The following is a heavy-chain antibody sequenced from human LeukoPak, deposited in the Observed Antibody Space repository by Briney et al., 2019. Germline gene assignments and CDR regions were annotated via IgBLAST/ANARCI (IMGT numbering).Heavy chain of an antibody. CDR1: GFTFSNYA. D-gene: IGHD4-23*01. V-gene: IGHV3-23*01. Sequence: PGGSLRVSCAASGFTFSNYAMSWVRQAPGKGLEWVSSISGSGGSTYYADSVKGRFTISRDNSKNMQYLQMNSLRAEDTALYYCAEAPDYGGNSASYYFDYWGQGTLVTVSS. J-gene: IGHJ4*02. CDR2: ISGSGGST. CDR3: AEAPDYGGNSASYYFDY.